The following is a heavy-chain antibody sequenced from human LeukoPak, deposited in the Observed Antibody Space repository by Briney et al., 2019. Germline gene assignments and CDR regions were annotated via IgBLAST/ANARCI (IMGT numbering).Heavy chain of an antibody. CDR3: ARDFRYCSSTSCYAGY. Sequence: GGSLRLSCAASGFTFDDYSMSWVRQAPGKGLEWVSGINWNGGSTGYADSVKGRFTISRDNAKNSLYLQMNSLRAEDTALYYCARDFRYCSSTSCYAGYWGQGTLVTVSS. CDR1: GFTFDDYS. V-gene: IGHV3-20*04. D-gene: IGHD2-2*01. J-gene: IGHJ4*02. CDR2: INWNGGST.